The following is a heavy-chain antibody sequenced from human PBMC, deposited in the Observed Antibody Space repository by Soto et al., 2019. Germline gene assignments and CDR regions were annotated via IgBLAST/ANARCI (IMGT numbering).Heavy chain of an antibody. CDR2: ISSSSIYI. V-gene: IGHV3-21*01. J-gene: IGHJ3*02. CDR1: GFTFSSYS. D-gene: IGHD2-15*01. Sequence: GGSLRLSCAASGFTFSSYSMNWVRQAPGKGLEWVSSISSSSIYIYYADSVKGRFTISRDNAKNSLYLQMNSLRAEDTAVYYCARDLYSEYCSGGSCYQDIWGQGTMVTVSS. CDR3: ARDLYSEYCSGGSCYQDI.